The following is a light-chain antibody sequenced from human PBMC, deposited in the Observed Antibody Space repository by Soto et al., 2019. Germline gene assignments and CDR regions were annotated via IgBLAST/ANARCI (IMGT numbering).Light chain of an antibody. CDR2: EVS. V-gene: IGLV2-23*02. CDR3: CSYAGSSAFFV. CDR1: SSDVGIYNL. Sequence: QSALTQPASVSGSPGQSITISCTGTSSDVGIYNLVSWYQQHPGKAPKLMIYEVSKRPSGVSKRFSGSKSGNTASLTISGLQAEDEADYYCCSYAGSSAFFVFGTGTKLTVL. J-gene: IGLJ1*01.